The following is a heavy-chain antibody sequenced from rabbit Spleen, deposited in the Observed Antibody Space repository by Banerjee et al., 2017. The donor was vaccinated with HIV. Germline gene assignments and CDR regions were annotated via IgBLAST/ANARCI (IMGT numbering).Heavy chain of an antibody. V-gene: IGHV1S47*01. CDR3: ARGGGL. CDR1: GFDFSNYG. J-gene: IGHJ4*01. CDR2: IEPIFGSA. Sequence: QEQLVESGGGLVQPGGSLKLSCKASGFDFSNYGVSWVRQAPGKGLEWIGYIEPIFGSASYAGWVNGQFPIPRENPQNTVSLQRNSLTAPDTAPYFCARGGGLWGPGTLVTVS.